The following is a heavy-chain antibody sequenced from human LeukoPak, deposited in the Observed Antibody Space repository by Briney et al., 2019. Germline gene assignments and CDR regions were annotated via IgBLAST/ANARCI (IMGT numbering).Heavy chain of an antibody. V-gene: IGHV3-21*01. CDR3: ATSPYCSSTSCQTDY. CDR1: GVTFSSYS. J-gene: IGHJ4*02. CDR2: ISSSSYI. D-gene: IGHD2-2*01. Sequence: PGGSLRLSCAASGVTFSSYSMNWGRQAPGKGLEWVSSISSSSYIYYADSVKGRFTISRDNAKNSLYLQMNSLRAEDTAVYYCATSPYCSSTSCQTDYWGQGTLVTVSS.